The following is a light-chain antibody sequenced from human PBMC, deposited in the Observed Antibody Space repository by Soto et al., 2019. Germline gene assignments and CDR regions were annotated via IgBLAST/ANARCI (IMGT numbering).Light chain of an antibody. Sequence: EIVLTQSPGTLSLSPGERSTLSRRASQSVSSSYLAWYQQKPGQAPRLLIYGASSRATGIPDRFSGSGSGTDFTLTISRLEPEDFAVYYCQQYNKWPPITFGQGTRLEIK. CDR2: GAS. J-gene: IGKJ5*01. CDR1: QSVSSSY. V-gene: IGKV3-20*01. CDR3: QQYNKWPPIT.